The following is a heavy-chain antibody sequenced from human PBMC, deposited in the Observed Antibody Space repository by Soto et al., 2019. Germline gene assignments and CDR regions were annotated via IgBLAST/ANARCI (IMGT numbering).Heavy chain of an antibody. J-gene: IGHJ4*02. CDR3: THFNTSDFFDY. Sequence: SGPTLVNPTQTLTLTCTFSGFSFITNRVGVGWIRQPPGKALEWLALIYWDDERRYSPSLKSRLTITKDTSRNQVVLTMINMDPVDTATYYCTHFNTSDFFDYWGQGSQVTVSS. CDR1: GFSFITNRVG. V-gene: IGHV2-5*02. CDR2: IYWDDER.